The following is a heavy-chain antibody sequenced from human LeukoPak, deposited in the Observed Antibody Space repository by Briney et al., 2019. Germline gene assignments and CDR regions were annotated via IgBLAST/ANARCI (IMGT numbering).Heavy chain of an antibody. CDR2: IKRDGSST. D-gene: IGHD2-21*02. V-gene: IGHV3-74*01. CDR3: AREGRPVVTAPNDAFDI. J-gene: IGHJ3*02. CDR1: GFTLSSYW. Sequence: GGSLRLSWAASGFTLSSYWMHWVRHVRGKGRVWVSRIKRDGSSTTYADSVKGRFTISRDNAKNTLFLQMDSLRAEDTAVYYCAREGRPVVTAPNDAFDIWGQGTMVTVSS.